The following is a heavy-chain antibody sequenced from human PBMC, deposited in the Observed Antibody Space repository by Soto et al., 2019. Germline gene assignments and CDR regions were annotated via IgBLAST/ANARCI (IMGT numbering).Heavy chain of an antibody. CDR2: INSDGSST. D-gene: IGHD2-15*01. V-gene: IGHV3-74*01. Sequence: GGSLRLSCAASGFTFSSYWMHWVRQAPGKGLVWVSRINSDGSSTGYADSVKGRFTISRDNAKNSLYLQMNSLRAEDTAVYYCARDLDQGCSGGSCYSTGAFDMWGQGTVVTVSS. CDR3: ARDLDQGCSGGSCYSTGAFDM. J-gene: IGHJ3*02. CDR1: GFTFSSYW.